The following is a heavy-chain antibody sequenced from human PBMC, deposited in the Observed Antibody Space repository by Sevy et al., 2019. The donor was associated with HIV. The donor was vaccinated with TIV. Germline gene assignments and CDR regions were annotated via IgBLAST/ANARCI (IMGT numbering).Heavy chain of an antibody. Sequence: GGSLRLSCAASGFTFSNAWMNWVRQAPGKGLEWVGRIKSKTDGGTTDYAAPVKGRFTISREDSKNTLYLQMNSLKTEDTAVYNCTTDLMGLITMVRGVIPAAFDIWGQGTMVTVSS. CDR2: IKSKTDGGTT. D-gene: IGHD3-10*01. CDR1: GFTFSNAW. J-gene: IGHJ3*02. V-gene: IGHV3-15*07. CDR3: TTDLMGLITMVRGVIPAAFDI.